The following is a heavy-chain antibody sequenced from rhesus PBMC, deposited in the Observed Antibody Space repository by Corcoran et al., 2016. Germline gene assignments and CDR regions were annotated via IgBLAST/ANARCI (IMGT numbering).Heavy chain of an antibody. CDR3: AKYSVSSLDV. J-gene: IGHJ5-2*02. V-gene: IGHV4-80*01. D-gene: IGHD5-24*01. CDR2: INGNGGSP. Sequence: QVQLQESGPGLVKPSETLSLTCAVSCGSFNSYWWSWIRQPPGEGLEWIGKINGNGGSPTYKPPANGRVTIAKDTSESRFSQRLGSGTAADTGVYYCAKYSVSSLDVWGRGVLVTVSS. CDR1: CGSFNSYW.